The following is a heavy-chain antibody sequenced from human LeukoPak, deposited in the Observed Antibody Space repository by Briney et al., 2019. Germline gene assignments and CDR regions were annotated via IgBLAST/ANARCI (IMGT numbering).Heavy chain of an antibody. D-gene: IGHD3-10*01. CDR3: AKDLRWFGELLPIDY. V-gene: IGHV3-30*18. J-gene: IGHJ4*02. CDR2: ISYDGSNK. CDR1: GFTFSSYG. Sequence: GGSLRLSCAASGFTFSSYGMHWVRQAPGKGLEWVAVISYDGSNKYYADSVKGRFTISRDNSKNTLYLQMNSLRAEDTAVYYCAKDLRWFGELLPIDYWGQGTLVTVSS.